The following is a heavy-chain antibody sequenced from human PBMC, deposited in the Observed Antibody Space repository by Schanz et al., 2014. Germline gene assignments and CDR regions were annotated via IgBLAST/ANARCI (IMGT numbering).Heavy chain of an antibody. CDR3: AKGMGYCSGGTCYDYYYYGLDV. D-gene: IGHD2-15*01. CDR2: ISGSGGST. J-gene: IGHJ6*02. V-gene: IGHV3-23*01. CDR1: GFTFSTYA. Sequence: EGQLLESGGGLIQPGGSLRLSCAASGFTFSTYAMSWVRQAPGKGLEWVSAISGSGGSTYYADSVKGRFTISRDNSENTLYLQMNSLSADDTAVFYCAKGMGYCSGGTCYDYYYYGLDVWGQGTTVTVSS.